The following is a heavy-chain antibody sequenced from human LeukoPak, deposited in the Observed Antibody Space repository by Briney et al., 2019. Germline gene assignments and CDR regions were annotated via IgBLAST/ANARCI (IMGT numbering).Heavy chain of an antibody. J-gene: IGHJ4*02. CDR3: ARDPYYSFDY. Sequence: PGGSLRLSCAASGFTFTNYWMSWVRQAPGKGLEWVANIKQDGSEKYYVDSVKGRFTIPRDNAKNSLYLQMNSLRAEDTAVYYCARDPYYSFDYWGQGTLVTVSS. V-gene: IGHV3-7*04. D-gene: IGHD2-21*01. CDR1: GFTFTNYW. CDR2: IKQDGSEK.